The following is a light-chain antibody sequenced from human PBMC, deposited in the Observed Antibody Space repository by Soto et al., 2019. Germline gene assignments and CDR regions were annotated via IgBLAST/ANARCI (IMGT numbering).Light chain of an antibody. V-gene: IGLV4-69*01. CDR3: QTWGSGIHWV. J-gene: IGLJ3*02. CDR2: LNSDGSH. CDR1: SGHSSYA. Sequence: QLVLTQSPSASASLGASVKLTCTLSSGHSSYAIAWHQQQPEKGPRYLMKLNSDGSHSKGDGIPDRFSGSSSGTERYLTISRRQSEDEADYYCQTWGSGIHWVFGGGTKLTVL.